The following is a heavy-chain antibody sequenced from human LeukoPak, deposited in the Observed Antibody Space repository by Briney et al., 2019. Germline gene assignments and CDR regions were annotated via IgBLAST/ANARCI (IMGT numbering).Heavy chain of an antibody. CDR1: GFTFSTFD. CDR2: ISGSGTTT. CDR3: AKDQSFSD. V-gene: IGHV3-23*01. D-gene: IGHD3-3*02. J-gene: IGHJ4*02. Sequence: PGGSLRLSCVASGFTFSTFDMSWVRQPPGKGLEWVATISGSGTTTNYADSVKGRFTVSRDIFRNTLYLQMSSPRAEDTAIYYCAKDQSFSDWGQGTLVTVSS.